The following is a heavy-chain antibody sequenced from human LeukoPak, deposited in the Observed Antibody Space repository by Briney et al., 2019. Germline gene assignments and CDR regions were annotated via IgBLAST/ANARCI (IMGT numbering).Heavy chain of an antibody. Sequence: SQTLSLTCTVSGGSISSGSYYWSWIRQPAGKGLEWIGRIYTSGSTNYNPSLKSRVTISVDTSKNQFSLKLSSATAADTAVYYCARDPTSDAFDIWGQGTMVTVSS. CDR1: GGSISSGSYY. V-gene: IGHV4-61*02. CDR2: IYTSGST. J-gene: IGHJ3*02. CDR3: ARDPTSDAFDI.